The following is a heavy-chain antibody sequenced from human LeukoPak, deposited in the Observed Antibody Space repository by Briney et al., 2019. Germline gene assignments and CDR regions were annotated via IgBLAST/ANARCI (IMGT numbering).Heavy chain of an antibody. CDR1: GFTFSSYG. J-gene: IGHJ4*02. D-gene: IGHD6-6*01. CDR3: SKDPGYSSSSWYYFDY. CDR2: ISYDGSNK. Sequence: GGSLRLFCAASGFTFSSYGMHWVRQAPGKGLEWVAVISYDGSNKYYADSVKGRFTISRDNSKNTLYLQMNSLRAEDTAVYYCSKDPGYSSSSWYYFDYWGQGTLVTVSS. V-gene: IGHV3-30*18.